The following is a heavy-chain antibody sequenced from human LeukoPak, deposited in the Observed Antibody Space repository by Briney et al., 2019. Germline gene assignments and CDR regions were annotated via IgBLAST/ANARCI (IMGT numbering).Heavy chain of an antibody. CDR3: ARDTPITFGGVIGAYYYYYYMDV. CDR1: GYTFTTYA. CDR2: INTNTGNP. J-gene: IGHJ6*03. D-gene: IGHD3-16*02. V-gene: IGHV7-4-1*02. Sequence: GASVKVSCKASGYTFTTYAMNWVRQAPGQGLEWMGWINTNTGNPAYAQGFTGRFVFSLDTSVSTAYLQISSLKADDTAVYYCARDTPITFGGVIGAYYYYYYMDVWGKGTTVTISS.